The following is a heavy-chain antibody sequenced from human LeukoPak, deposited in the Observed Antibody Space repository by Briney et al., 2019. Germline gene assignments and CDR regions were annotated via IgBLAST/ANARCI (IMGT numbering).Heavy chain of an antibody. Sequence: GVSLRLSCAASGFTFSTSWMNWVRQAPGKGPVWVSRINGDGSITTYADSVKGRFTISRDNAKNALSLQMNSLRAEDTAVYYCRYGSPSGDYWGQGTLVTVSS. D-gene: IGHD6-6*01. J-gene: IGHJ4*02. CDR2: INGDGSIT. CDR3: RYGSPSGDY. CDR1: GFTFSTSW. V-gene: IGHV3-74*01.